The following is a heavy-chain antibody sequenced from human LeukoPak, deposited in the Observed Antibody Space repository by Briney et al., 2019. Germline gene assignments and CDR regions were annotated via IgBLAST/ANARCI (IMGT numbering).Heavy chain of an antibody. Sequence: GGSLRLSCAASGFTFSGSALHWVRQASGRGLEWIGRIRSKTNNYATTYAASVTGRFTISRDDAENTAYLQMNSLKTEDTDVYYCARDAVGGWELEGNWFDPWGQGTLVTVSS. CDR1: GFTFSGSA. V-gene: IGHV3-73*01. J-gene: IGHJ5*02. D-gene: IGHD1-26*01. CDR2: IRSKTNNYAT. CDR3: ARDAVGGWELEGNWFDP.